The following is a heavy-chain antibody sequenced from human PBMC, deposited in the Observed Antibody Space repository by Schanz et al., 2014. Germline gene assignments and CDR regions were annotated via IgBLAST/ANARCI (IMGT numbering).Heavy chain of an antibody. Sequence: EVQLVESGGGLVQPGGSLRLSCAASGFTFSVYWMHWVRQPPGKGLEWVSIIYSGGSTYYADSVKGRFTISRDNSKNTLYLQMNSLRAEDTAVYYCAKCIGWYGRCAFDIWGQGTMVTVSS. CDR2: IYSGGST. D-gene: IGHD6-19*01. V-gene: IGHV3-66*01. J-gene: IGHJ3*02. CDR1: GFTFSVYW. CDR3: AKCIGWYGRCAFDI.